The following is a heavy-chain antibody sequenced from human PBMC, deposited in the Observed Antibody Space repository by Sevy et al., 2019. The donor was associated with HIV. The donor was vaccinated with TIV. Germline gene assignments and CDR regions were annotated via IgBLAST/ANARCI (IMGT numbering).Heavy chain of an antibody. CDR3: VSRRSGSSHDAFDI. J-gene: IGHJ3*02. D-gene: IGHD1-26*01. Sequence: GGSLRLSCTASGFTFSRSDMSWVRQAPGKGLEWVSFVSSSSIPIYYADSVKGRFTISRDNARNSLFLQMNSLRDEDTSVYYCVSRRSGSSHDAFDIWGQGTMVTVSS. CDR2: VSSSSIPI. V-gene: IGHV3-48*02. CDR1: GFTFSRSD.